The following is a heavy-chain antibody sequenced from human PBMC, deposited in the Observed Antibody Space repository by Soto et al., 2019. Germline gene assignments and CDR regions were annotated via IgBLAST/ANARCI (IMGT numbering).Heavy chain of an antibody. CDR1: GDSASSTSAA. CDR3: ARDCNSISPPYYYYGMDV. J-gene: IGHJ6*02. V-gene: IGHV6-1*01. CDR2: TYYRSKWYN. Sequence: SQAVSLTGDISGDSASSTSAACNWIRQSPSTGIEWLGRTYYRSKWYNDYAVSVKSRITINPDTSKNQFSLQLNSVTPEDTAVYYCARDCNSISPPYYYYGMDVWGQGTTVT.